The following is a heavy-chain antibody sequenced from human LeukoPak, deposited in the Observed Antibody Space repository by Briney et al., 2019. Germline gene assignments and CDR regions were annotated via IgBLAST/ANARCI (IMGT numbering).Heavy chain of an antibody. CDR3: AKVKIPFLEWFLFDY. CDR2: ISSSGSTI. Sequence: TGGSLRLSCAASGFTFSSYNMNWVRQAPGKGLEWVSYISSSGSTICYADSVKGRFTISRDNAKNSLYLQMNSLRAEDTAVYYCAKVKIPFLEWFLFDYWGQGTLVTVSS. CDR1: GFTFSSYN. D-gene: IGHD3-3*02. J-gene: IGHJ4*02. V-gene: IGHV3-48*04.